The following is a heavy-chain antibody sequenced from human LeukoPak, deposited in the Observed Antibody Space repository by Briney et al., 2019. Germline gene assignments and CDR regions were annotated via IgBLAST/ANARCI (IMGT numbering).Heavy chain of an antibody. CDR2: IWFDGSNK. V-gene: IGHV3-33*06. CDR1: GFTFSSYG. CDR3: AKAVAATGHYYFGMDV. Sequence: GGSLRLSCTASGFTFSSYGMHWVRQAPGKGVEWVAVIWFDGSNKYYADSVKGRLTISRDNSKGTLYLQMNSLRAEDTAVYYCAKAVAATGHYYFGMDVWGQGTTVTVSS. D-gene: IGHD6-19*01. J-gene: IGHJ6*02.